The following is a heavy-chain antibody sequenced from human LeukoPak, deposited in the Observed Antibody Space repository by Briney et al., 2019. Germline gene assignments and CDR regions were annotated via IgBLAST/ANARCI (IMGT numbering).Heavy chain of an antibody. Sequence: SETLSLTCTVSGGSISSYYWSWIRQPAGKGLEWIGRIYTSGSTNYNPSLKSRVTMSVDTSKNQFSLKLSSVTAADTAMYYCASTAVVVAATSDAFDIWGQGTMVTVSS. CDR3: ASTAVVVAATSDAFDI. J-gene: IGHJ3*02. CDR1: GGSISSYY. D-gene: IGHD2-15*01. CDR2: IYTSGST. V-gene: IGHV4-4*07.